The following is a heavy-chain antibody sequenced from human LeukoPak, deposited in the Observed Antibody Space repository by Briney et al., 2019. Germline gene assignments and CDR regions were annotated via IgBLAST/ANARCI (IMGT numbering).Heavy chain of an antibody. CDR2: IKQDGSEK. V-gene: IGHV3-7*01. CDR1: GFTFSSYW. J-gene: IGHJ4*02. CDR3: AREGSSGSTTKFDY. D-gene: IGHD6-19*01. Sequence: GGSLRLSCAASGFTFSSYWMSWVRQAPGRGLEWVANIKQDGSEKYYVDSVKGRFTISRDNAKNSLYLQMNSLRAEDTAVYYCAREGSSGSTTKFDYWGQGTLVTVSS.